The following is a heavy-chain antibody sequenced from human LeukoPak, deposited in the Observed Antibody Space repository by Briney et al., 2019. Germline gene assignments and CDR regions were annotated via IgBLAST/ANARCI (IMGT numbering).Heavy chain of an antibody. CDR3: ARLRFLEWLYDAFDI. V-gene: IGHV3-7*01. CDR2: IKQDGSEK. J-gene: IGHJ3*02. CDR1: GFTFSSYW. Sequence: GGSLRLSCAASGFTFSSYWMSWVRQAPGKGLEWVANIKQDGSEKYYVDSVKGRFTISRDNAKNSLYLQMNSLRAEDTAVYYCARLRFLEWLYDAFDIWGQGTMVTVSS. D-gene: IGHD3-3*01.